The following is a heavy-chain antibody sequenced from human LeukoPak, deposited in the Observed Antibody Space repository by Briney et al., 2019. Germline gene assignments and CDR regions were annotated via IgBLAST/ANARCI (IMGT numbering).Heavy chain of an antibody. D-gene: IGHD4-23*01. V-gene: IGHV3-23*01. CDR1: GFTFSSYG. Sequence: GGTLRLSCAASGFTFSSYGRSWVRQAPGKGLEWVSAISGSGGSTYYADSVKGRFTISIDNSKNTLYLQMHSLRAEDTAVYYCAKDRYGGNSNWFDPWGQGTLVTVSS. CDR2: ISGSGGST. CDR3: AKDRYGGNSNWFDP. J-gene: IGHJ5*02.